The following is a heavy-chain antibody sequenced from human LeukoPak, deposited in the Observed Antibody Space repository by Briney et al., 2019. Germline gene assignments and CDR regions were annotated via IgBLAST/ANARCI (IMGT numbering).Heavy chain of an antibody. CDR2: MNPNSGNT. Sequence: GASVKVSCKASGYTFTSYDINWVRQATGQGLEWMGWMNPNSGNTGYAQKFQGRVTMTRNTSISTAYMELSSLRSEATAVYYCARVCPRGWGMLNYYYGIDVWGQGNTVTVSS. J-gene: IGHJ6*02. CDR3: ARVCPRGWGMLNYYYGIDV. V-gene: IGHV1-8*01. D-gene: IGHD3-16*01. CDR1: GYTFTSYD.